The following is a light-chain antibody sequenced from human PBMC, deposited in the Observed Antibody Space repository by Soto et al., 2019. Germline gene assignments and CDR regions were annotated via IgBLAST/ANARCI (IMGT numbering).Light chain of an antibody. V-gene: IGKV2-28*01. Sequence: DIVMTQSPLSLPVTPGEPASISCRSSQSLLHSNGYNYLDWYLQKPGQSPQLLIYLGSNRASGVPDRFSGSGSGTDFTLKISRVEAEDVGVYYCMQALQTPQMYTFGQGTKVDIK. CDR1: QSLLHSNGYNY. CDR2: LGS. J-gene: IGKJ2*01. CDR3: MQALQTPQMYT.